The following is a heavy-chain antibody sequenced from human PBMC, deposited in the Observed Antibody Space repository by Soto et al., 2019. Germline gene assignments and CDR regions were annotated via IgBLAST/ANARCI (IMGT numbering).Heavy chain of an antibody. Sequence: EVQLLQSGGGSVQPGGCLRLSCATSGFNVSTYWVHWVRQVPGKGVVWVSRINNDGTITDYADSVKSRFTSSRDTAKKTVYLDMRSLRADDRAVYYCASDGGGMYYGGFDDWIQGSLVSVSS. CDR1: GFNVSTYW. V-gene: IGHV3-74*01. CDR2: INNDGTIT. D-gene: IGHD3-3*01. CDR3: ASDGGGMYYGGFDD. J-gene: IGHJ4*02.